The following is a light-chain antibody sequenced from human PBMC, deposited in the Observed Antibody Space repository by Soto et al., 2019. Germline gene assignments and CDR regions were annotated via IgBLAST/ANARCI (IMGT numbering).Light chain of an antibody. V-gene: IGKV3-20*01. Sequence: EIVLTQSPATLSLSPGERATLSCRVSQTVSSTSLAWYQQKPGQAPRLLMYDTSNRATGIPDRFSGSGSGTDFTLTITRLEPEDFAVYYCQQYARSTGTFGQGTKVEIK. CDR3: QQYARSTGT. CDR1: QTVSSTS. J-gene: IGKJ1*01. CDR2: DTS.